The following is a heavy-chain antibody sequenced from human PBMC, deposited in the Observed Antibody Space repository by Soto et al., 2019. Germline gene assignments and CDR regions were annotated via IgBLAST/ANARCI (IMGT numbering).Heavy chain of an antibody. CDR3: ARVYCISTGCYPTNNWFDP. J-gene: IGHJ5*02. CDR2: IIPIFGTA. Sequence: SVKVSCKASGGTFSSYAISWVRQAPGQGLEWMGGIIPIFGTANYAQKFQGRVTITADESTSTAYMELSSLRSEDTAVYYCARVYCISTGCYPTNNWFDPWGQGTLVTVSS. D-gene: IGHD2-2*01. V-gene: IGHV1-69*13. CDR1: GGTFSSYA.